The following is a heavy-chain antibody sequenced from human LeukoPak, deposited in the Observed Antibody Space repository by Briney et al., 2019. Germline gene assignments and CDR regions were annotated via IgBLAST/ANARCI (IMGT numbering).Heavy chain of an antibody. D-gene: IGHD3-10*01. Sequence: SETLSLTCTVSGGSISSSSYYWGWIRQPPGKGLEWIGSNSGSTYYNPSLKSRVTISVDTSKNQFSLKLSSVTAADTAVYYCATMVRGVATGYFDYWGQGTLVTVSS. V-gene: IGHV4-39*01. CDR1: GGSISSSSYY. J-gene: IGHJ4*02. CDR2: NSGST. CDR3: ATMVRGVATGYFDY.